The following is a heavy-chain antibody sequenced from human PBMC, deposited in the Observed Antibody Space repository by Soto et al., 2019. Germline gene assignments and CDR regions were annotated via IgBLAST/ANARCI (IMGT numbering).Heavy chain of an antibody. V-gene: IGHV3-23*01. J-gene: IGHJ6*02. CDR2: ISGSGGST. CDR1: GFTFSSYP. D-gene: IGHD3-10*01. CDR3: AHLRGFGELLYRDQYYYYGMDV. Sequence: GGSLRLSCAASGFTFSSYPMSWVRQAPGKGLEWVSAISGSGGSTYYADSVKGRFTISRDNSKNTLYLQMNSLRAEDTAVYYCAHLRGFGELLYRDQYYYYGMDVWGQGTTVTVSS.